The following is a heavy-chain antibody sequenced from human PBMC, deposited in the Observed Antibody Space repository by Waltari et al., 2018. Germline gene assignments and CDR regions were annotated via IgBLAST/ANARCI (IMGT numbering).Heavy chain of an antibody. J-gene: IGHJ5*02. D-gene: IGHD6-13*01. CDR1: GYTFTSYA. V-gene: IGHV1-3*01. Sequence: QVQLVQSGAEVKKPGASVKVSCKASGYTFTSYAMHWVRQAPGQRLEWMGWINAGNGNTKYSQKFQGRVTITRDTSASTAYMELSSLRSEDTAVYYCARAGRQQLVREMDWFDPWGQGTLVTVSS. CDR3: ARAGRQQLVREMDWFDP. CDR2: INAGNGNT.